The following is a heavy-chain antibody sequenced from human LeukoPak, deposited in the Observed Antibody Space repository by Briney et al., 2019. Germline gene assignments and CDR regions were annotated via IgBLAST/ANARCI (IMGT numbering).Heavy chain of an antibody. D-gene: IGHD4-17*01. J-gene: IGHJ5*02. CDR2: ISSGSGTI. V-gene: IGHV3-48*01. CDR3: ARLYGDWFDP. Sequence: GGSLRLSCAASGFTFTNYNMNWVRQAPGKGLEWISYISSGSGTIYYADSVRGRFTVSRDNAKDSLWLQMDSLRVEDTAVYFCARLYGDWFDPWGPGTLVTVSS. CDR1: GFTFTNYN.